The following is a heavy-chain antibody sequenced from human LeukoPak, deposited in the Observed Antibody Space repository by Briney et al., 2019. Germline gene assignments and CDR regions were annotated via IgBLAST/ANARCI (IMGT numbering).Heavy chain of an antibody. CDR1: GFTFSSYS. CDR2: INGDGSST. V-gene: IGHV3-74*03. D-gene: IGHD5-24*01. CDR3: ARDMEMATISGFDY. J-gene: IGHJ4*02. Sequence: PGGSLRLSCAASGFTFSSYSMNWVRQAPGKGLVWVSRINGDGSSTTYADSVKGRFTISRGNAKNTLYLQMDSLRAEDTAVYYCARDMEMATISGFDYWGQGTLVTVSS.